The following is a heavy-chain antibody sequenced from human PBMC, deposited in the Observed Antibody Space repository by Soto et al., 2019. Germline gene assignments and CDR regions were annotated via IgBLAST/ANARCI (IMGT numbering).Heavy chain of an antibody. Sequence: GGSLRLSCAASGFTFSSYAMSWVRQAPGKGLEWVSAISGSGGSTYYADSVKGRFTISRDNSKNTLYLRMNSLRAEDTAVYYCAKDPSVGGSYFDYWGQGTLVTVSS. CDR2: ISGSGGST. V-gene: IGHV3-23*01. D-gene: IGHD1-26*01. J-gene: IGHJ4*02. CDR1: GFTFSSYA. CDR3: AKDPSVGGSYFDY.